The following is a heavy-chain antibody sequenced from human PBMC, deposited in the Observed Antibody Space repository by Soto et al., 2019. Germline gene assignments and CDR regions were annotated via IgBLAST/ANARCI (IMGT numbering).Heavy chain of an antibody. V-gene: IGHV3-23*01. CDR2: ISAHDGGT. CDR3: EKDPYSSWYCKYVEY. Sequence: EVQLLESGGGLVQPGESLRLSCAGSGFSFSTYAMNWVRQSPGKGLEWVSGISAHDGGTYYADSVRGRFTISRDNSKNTLHLQMNSLRAEDTAVYYCEKDPYSSWYCKYVEYWGQGTLVTVAA. J-gene: IGHJ4*02. CDR1: GFSFSTYA. D-gene: IGHD6-13*01.